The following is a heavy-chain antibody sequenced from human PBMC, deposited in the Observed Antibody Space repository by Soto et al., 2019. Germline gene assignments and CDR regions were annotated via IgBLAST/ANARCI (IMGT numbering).Heavy chain of an antibody. CDR3: ARVRGCGGDCYSNDAFDI. Sequence: SVNVSCKASGGTFISYAISLVRQAPGQGLEWMGGIIPIFGTANYAQKFQGRVTITADESTSTAYMELSSLRSEDTAVYYCARVRGCGGDCYSNDAFDIWGQGTMVTVSS. V-gene: IGHV1-69*13. J-gene: IGHJ3*02. CDR2: IIPIFGTA. CDR1: GGTFISYA. D-gene: IGHD2-21*02.